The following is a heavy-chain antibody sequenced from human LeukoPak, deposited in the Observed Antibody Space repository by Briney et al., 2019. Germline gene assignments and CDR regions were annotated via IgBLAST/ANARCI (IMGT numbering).Heavy chain of an antibody. CDR3: ARHTSSPYSSSVGY. Sequence: GESLKISCKGSGYSFTNFWIGWVRQMPGKGLEWVGIIHPDDSDTRYSPSFQGQVTISADKSISTVYLQWSSLKASDTAMYYCARHTSSPYSSSVGYWGQGTLVTVSS. J-gene: IGHJ4*02. CDR2: IHPDDSDT. CDR1: GYSFTNFW. D-gene: IGHD6-6*01. V-gene: IGHV5-51*01.